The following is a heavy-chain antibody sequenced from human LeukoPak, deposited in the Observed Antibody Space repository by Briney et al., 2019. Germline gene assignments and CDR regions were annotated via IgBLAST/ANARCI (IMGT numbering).Heavy chain of an antibody. CDR3: ARGGYSSGWYGALYY. Sequence: SVKVSCKASGGTFSSYAISWVRQAPGQGLEWMGGVIPIFGTANYAQKFQGRVTITADKSTSTAYMELSSLRSEDTAVYYCARGGYSSGWYGALYYWGQGTLVTVSS. CDR2: VIPIFGTA. CDR1: GGTFSSYA. V-gene: IGHV1-69*06. D-gene: IGHD6-19*01. J-gene: IGHJ4*02.